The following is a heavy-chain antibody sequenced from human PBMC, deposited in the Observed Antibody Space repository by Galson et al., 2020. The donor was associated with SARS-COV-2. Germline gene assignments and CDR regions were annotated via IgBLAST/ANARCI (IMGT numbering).Heavy chain of an antibody. V-gene: IGHV3-21*01. CDR3: ARDFGVATADDAFDI. Sequence: GGSLRLSCVASGFSFSNYSMNWVRQAPGKGLEWVSFLSFSRSYIYYAASVRGRFTISRDNAKNSLYLQMNSLRAEDTAVYYCARDFGVATADDAFDIWGQGTMVTVSS. J-gene: IGHJ3*02. CDR1: GFSFSNYS. CDR2: LSFSRSYI. D-gene: IGHD3-3*01.